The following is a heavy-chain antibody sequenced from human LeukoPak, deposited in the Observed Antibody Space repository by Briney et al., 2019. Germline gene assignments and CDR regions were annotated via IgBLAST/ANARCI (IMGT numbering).Heavy chain of an antibody. CDR1: GFTFSSYW. V-gene: IGHV3-7*01. CDR3: ASDYYDSSGYYRKFDY. D-gene: IGHD3-22*01. Sequence: PGGSLRLSCAASGFTFSSYWMSWVRQAPGKGLEWVANIKQDGSEKYYVDSVKGRFTISRDNAKNSLYLQMNSLRAEDTAVYYCASDYYDSSGYYRKFDYWGQGTLVTVSS. CDR2: IKQDGSEK. J-gene: IGHJ4*02.